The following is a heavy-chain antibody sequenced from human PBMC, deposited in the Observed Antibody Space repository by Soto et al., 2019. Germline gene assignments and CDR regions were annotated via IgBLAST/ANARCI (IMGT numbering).Heavy chain of an antibody. J-gene: IGHJ6*02. Sequence: ASGKVSCKASGYTFTGYYLHWVRQAPGQGLEWMGWINPSSGGANIAQKFQGWVTMTRDTSIDTAYMELTRLRSDDTAVYYCARDAAMGDYYHYGMDVWGQGTPVTVSS. V-gene: IGHV1-2*04. CDR2: INPSSGGA. D-gene: IGHD5-18*01. CDR1: GYTFTGYY. CDR3: ARDAAMGDYYHYGMDV.